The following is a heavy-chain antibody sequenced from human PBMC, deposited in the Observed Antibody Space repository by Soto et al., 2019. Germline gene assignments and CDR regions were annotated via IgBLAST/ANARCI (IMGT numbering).Heavy chain of an antibody. Sequence: QVQLQESGPGLVKPSETLSLTCTVSGGSISSYYWSWIRQPPGKGLEWIGYIYYSGSTNYNPSLKSRVTISVDTSKTPFSLKLSSVPAADTAVYYCARRYGYSFDYWGQGTLVTVSS. CDR1: GGSISSYY. CDR2: IYYSGST. V-gene: IGHV4-59*08. CDR3: ARRYGYSFDY. D-gene: IGHD1-1*01. J-gene: IGHJ4*02.